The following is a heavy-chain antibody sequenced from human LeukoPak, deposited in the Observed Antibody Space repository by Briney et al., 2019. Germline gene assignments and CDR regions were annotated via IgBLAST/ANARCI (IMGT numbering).Heavy chain of an antibody. Sequence: GGSLRLSCAGSGFTFITYGMSWVRQAPGKGLEWVSYISSSGSTIYYADSVKGRFTISRDNAKNSLYLQMNSLRAEDTAVYYCAELGITMIGGVWGKGTTVTISS. V-gene: IGHV3-48*04. CDR2: ISSSGSTI. CDR3: AELGITMIGGV. J-gene: IGHJ6*04. D-gene: IGHD3-10*02. CDR1: GFTFITYG.